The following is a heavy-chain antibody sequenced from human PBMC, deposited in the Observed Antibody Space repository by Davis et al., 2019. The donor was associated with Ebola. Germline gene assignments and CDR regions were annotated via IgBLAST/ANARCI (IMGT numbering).Heavy chain of an antibody. J-gene: IGHJ4*02. D-gene: IGHD6-13*01. CDR3: AREGGQQLLVLDYFDY. Sequence: AASVTVSCKASGYTFTSYYMHWVRQAPGQGLEWMGIINPSGGSTSYAQKFQGRVTMTRDTSTSTVYMELSSLRSEDTAVYYCAREGGQQLLVLDYFDYWGQGTLVTVSS. CDR1: GYTFTSYY. V-gene: IGHV1-46*01. CDR2: INPSGGST.